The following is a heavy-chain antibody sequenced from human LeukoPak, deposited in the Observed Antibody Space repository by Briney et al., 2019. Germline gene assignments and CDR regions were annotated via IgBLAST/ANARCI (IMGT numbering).Heavy chain of an antibody. D-gene: IGHD2-15*01. J-gene: IGHJ3*02. CDR1: GYTFSTYG. V-gene: IGHV1-69*13. CDR3: ARKGYCSGGSCYLDAFDI. Sequence: SVKVSCKASGYTFSTYGLMWVRQAPGQGLEWMGGIIPIFGTANYAQKFQGRVTITADESTSTAYMELSSLRSEDTAVYYCARKGYCSGGSCYLDAFDIWGQGTMVTVSS. CDR2: IIPIFGTA.